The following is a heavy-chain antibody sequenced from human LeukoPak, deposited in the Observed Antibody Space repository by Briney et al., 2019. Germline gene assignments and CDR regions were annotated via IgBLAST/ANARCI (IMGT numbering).Heavy chain of an antibody. D-gene: IGHD3-22*01. V-gene: IGHV5-51*01. CDR3: ARQAYGSHFDAFDI. CDR1: GYRFTTDY. CDR2: IYPADSET. J-gene: IGHJ3*02. Sequence: GGSLKIYCKASGYRFTTDYIGWVRQMPGKGVAWMGIIYPADSETNYSPSFQGQASMSADKSITTAYLQWSSLKASDTAIYYCARQAYGSHFDAFDIWDQGTMVTVSS.